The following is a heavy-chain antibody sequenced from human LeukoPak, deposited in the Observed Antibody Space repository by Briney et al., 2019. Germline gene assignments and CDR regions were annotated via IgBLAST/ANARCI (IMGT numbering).Heavy chain of an antibody. CDR1: GFTFSSYA. J-gene: IGHJ4*02. V-gene: IGHV3-64*01. D-gene: IGHD2-2*01. CDR2: ISSNGGST. Sequence: QPGGSLRLSCAASGFTFSSYAMHWVRQAPGKGLEYVSAISSNGGSTYYASSVKGRFTISRDNSKNTLYLQMGSLRAADMAVYYCARSYCSSTSCHRIAIDYWGQGTLVTVSS. CDR3: ARSYCSSTSCHRIAIDY.